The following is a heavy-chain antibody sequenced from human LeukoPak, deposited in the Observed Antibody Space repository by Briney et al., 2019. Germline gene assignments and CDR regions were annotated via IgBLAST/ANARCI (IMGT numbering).Heavy chain of an antibody. CDR1: GFTFSSYW. D-gene: IGHD6-13*01. V-gene: IGHV3-7*01. CDR2: IKQDGSGK. J-gene: IGHJ5*02. CDR3: MTASRSSSWPPPT. Sequence: GGSLRLSCAASGFTFSSYWMNWVRQAPGEGLEWVANIKQDGSGKKYVDSVKGRFTISRDNAKNSLYLQMNSLRAEDTAMYYCMTASRSSSWPPPTWGQGTLVTVSS.